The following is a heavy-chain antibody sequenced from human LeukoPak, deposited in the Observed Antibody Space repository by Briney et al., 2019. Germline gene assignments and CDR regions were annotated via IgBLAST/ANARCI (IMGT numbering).Heavy chain of an antibody. J-gene: IGHJ4*02. CDR3: VPSANYYYFDY. D-gene: IGHD4/OR15-4a*01. CDR1: GYTFTGYY. CDR2: INPKSGGT. Sequence: ASVKVSCKASGYTFTGYYMHWVRQAPGQGLEWMGWINPKSGGTSYPQKFQGRLTMTRDTSISTAYMGLSRLRSDDTAVYYCVPSANYYYFDYWGQGTLVTVSS. V-gene: IGHV1-2*02.